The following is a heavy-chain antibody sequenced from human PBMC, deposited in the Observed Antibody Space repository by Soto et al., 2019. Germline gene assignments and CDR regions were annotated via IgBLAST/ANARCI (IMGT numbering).Heavy chain of an antibody. CDR1: GGSISSSSYY. D-gene: IGHD3-10*01. J-gene: IGHJ5*02. CDR3: ARYGSGSSVWFDP. Sequence: SETLSLTCTVSGGSISSSSYYWGWIRQPPGKGLEWIGSIYYSGSTNYNTSLKSRVTISVDTSKNQFSLKLRSVTAADTAVYYCARYGSGSSVWFDPWGQGTLVTAPQ. V-gene: IGHV4-39*07. CDR2: IYYSGST.